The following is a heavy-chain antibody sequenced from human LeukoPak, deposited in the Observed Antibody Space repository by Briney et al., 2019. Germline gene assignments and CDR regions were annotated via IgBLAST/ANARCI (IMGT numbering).Heavy chain of an antibody. J-gene: IGHJ4*02. CDR2: FDPEDGET. CDR1: GYTLTGLS. V-gene: IGHV1-24*01. D-gene: IGHD3-3*01. Sequence: ASVKVSCKVSGYTLTGLSMHWVRQAPGKGLEWMGGFDPEDGETIYAQKFQGRVTMTEDTSTDTAYMELSSLRSEDTAVYYCATGDDFWSGLFDYWGQGTLVTVSS. CDR3: ATGDDFWSGLFDY.